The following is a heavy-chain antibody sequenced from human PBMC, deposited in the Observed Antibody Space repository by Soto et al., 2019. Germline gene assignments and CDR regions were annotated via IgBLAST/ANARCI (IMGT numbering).Heavy chain of an antibody. D-gene: IGHD6-13*01. Sequence: QVQLVQSGAEVKKPGSSVKVSCKVSGGAFSSYALTWVRQAPGQGLEWMGGVIPMSGTPNYAQKFQGRVRIPADESTTTAYRERSSLRSEDTAVYYCASSYGTSWYGDYWGKGTLVTVPP. J-gene: IGHJ4*02. CDR2: VIPMSGTP. CDR3: ASSYGTSWYGDY. CDR1: GGAFSSYA. V-gene: IGHV1-69*01.